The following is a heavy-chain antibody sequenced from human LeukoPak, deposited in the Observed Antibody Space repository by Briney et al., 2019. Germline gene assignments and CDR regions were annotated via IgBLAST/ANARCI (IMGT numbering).Heavy chain of an antibody. CDR3: ARLRLDYYYYGMDV. CDR2: IYYSGST. V-gene: IGHV4-59*01. CDR1: GGAISSYY. Sequence: SETLSLTCTVSGGAISSYYWSWIRQPPGKGLEWIGYIYYSGSTNYNPPLKSRVTISVDTSKNQFSLKLSSVTAADTAVYYCARLRLDYYYYGMDVWGQGTTVTVSS. J-gene: IGHJ6*02. D-gene: IGHD3-10*01.